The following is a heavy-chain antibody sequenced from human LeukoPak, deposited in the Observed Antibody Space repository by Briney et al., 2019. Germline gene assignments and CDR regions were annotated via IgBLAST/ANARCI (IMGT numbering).Heavy chain of an antibody. D-gene: IGHD2-15*01. CDR2: INWNGGST. CDR1: GFTFDDYG. J-gene: IGHJ3*02. CDR3: ARRCGGSCFYAFDI. Sequence: PGGSLRLSCAASGFTFDDYGMSWVRQAPGKGLEWVSGINWNGGSTGYADSVKGRFTTSRDNAKNSLYLQMNSLRAEDTAVYYCARRCGGSCFYAFDIWGQGTMVTVSS. V-gene: IGHV3-20*04.